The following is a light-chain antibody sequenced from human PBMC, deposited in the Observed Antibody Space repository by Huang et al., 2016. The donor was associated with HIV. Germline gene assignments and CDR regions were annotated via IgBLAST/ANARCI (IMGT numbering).Light chain of an antibody. Sequence: DIQMTQSPLSLSASVGDRVTITCRASQGIRNSLAWYQQKPGKAPKLLGYAASRLERVLPSCFSGSGSGTNFTLTISSLQPEDFATYYCQQYHSSWTFGQGTKVEIK. CDR3: QQYHSSWT. J-gene: IGKJ1*01. CDR2: AAS. V-gene: IGKV1-NL1*01. CDR1: QGIRNS.